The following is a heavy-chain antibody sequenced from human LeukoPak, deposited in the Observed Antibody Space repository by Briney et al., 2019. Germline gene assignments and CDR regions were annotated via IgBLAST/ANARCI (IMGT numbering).Heavy chain of an antibody. J-gene: IGHJ4*02. V-gene: IGHV3-23*01. Sequence: GGSLRLSCAASGFTFSSYAMSWVRQAPGKGLEWVSAISGSGGSTYYADSVKGRFTISRDNAKNSLYLQMNSLRAEDMALYYCAKDIGGYSYGFDYWGQGTLVTVSS. CDR3: AKDIGGYSYGFDY. CDR1: GFTFSSYA. D-gene: IGHD5-18*01. CDR2: ISGSGGST.